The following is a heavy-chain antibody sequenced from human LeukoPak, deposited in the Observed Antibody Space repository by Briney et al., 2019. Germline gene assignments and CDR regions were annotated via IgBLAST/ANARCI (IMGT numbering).Heavy chain of an antibody. J-gene: IGHJ4*02. CDR3: AKEARIVTSGAEFDF. D-gene: IGHD2-21*01. CDR1: GFTFSSSG. Sequence: GGSLRLTCAASGFTFSSSGMHWVRQAPGKGLEWVAVISYDGSNKYYADSVKGRFTISRDNSKNTLYLQMNSLRAEDAAVYYCAKEARIVTSGAEFDFWGQGTLVTVSS. V-gene: IGHV3-30*18. CDR2: ISYDGSNK.